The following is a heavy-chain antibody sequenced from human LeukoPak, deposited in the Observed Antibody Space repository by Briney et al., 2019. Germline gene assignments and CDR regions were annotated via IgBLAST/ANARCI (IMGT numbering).Heavy chain of an antibody. CDR3: AKDKDNWNDYYYGMDV. Sequence: GGSLRLSCAASGFTFSSYGMHWVRQAPGKGLEWVAVISYGGSNKYYADSVKGRFTISRDNSKNTLYLQMNSLRAEDTAVYYCAKDKDNWNDYYYGMDVWGKGTTVTVSS. J-gene: IGHJ6*04. CDR2: ISYGGSNK. V-gene: IGHV3-30*18. D-gene: IGHD1-1*01. CDR1: GFTFSSYG.